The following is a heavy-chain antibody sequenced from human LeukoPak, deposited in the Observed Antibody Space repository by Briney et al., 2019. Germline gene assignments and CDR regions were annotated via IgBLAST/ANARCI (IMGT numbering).Heavy chain of an antibody. CDR2: IYYSGST. CDR3: ARGIGVDFWSGYFDY. CDR1: GYSISSGYF. V-gene: IGHV4-38-2*02. D-gene: IGHD3-3*01. J-gene: IGHJ4*02. Sequence: TASETLSLTCTVSGYSISSGYFWGWIRQPPGKGLEWIGSIYYSGSTNYNPSLKSRVTISVDTSKNQFSLKLSSVTAADTAVYYCARGIGVDFWSGYFDYWGQGTLVTVSS.